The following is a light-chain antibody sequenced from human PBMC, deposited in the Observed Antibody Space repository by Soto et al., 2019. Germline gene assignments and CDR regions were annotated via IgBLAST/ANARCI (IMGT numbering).Light chain of an antibody. CDR2: AAS. CDR1: QGISSS. CDR3: EKYDSVPWT. Sequence: DIQMTQSPSSLSASVGDRVTITCRASQGISSSLAWYQQKPGNAPKLLIYAASTLQSGVPSRFSGSGSGTDCTLTISSLQPEDFATYYFEKYDSVPWTFGPGTKVEIK. V-gene: IGKV1-27*01. J-gene: IGKJ3*01.